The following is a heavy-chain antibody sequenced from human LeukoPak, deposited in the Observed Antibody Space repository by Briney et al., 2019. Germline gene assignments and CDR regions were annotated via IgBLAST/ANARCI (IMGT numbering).Heavy chain of an antibody. J-gene: IGHJ4*02. CDR1: GFTFSKYG. CDR3: AKSSSGYYRRFDY. V-gene: IGHV3-23*01. D-gene: IGHD3-22*01. CDR2: ISGSGGTT. Sequence: GGSLRLSCAASGFTFSKYGMHWVRQAPGKGLEWVSAISGSGGTTYYADSVKGRFTISRDNSKNTLYVEMNSLRAEDTAVYYCAKSSSGYYRRFDYWGQGTLVTVSS.